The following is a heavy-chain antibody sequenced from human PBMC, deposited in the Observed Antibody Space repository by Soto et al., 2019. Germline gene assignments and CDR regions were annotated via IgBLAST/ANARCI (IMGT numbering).Heavy chain of an antibody. CDR2: IYYSGST. CDR3: ARSAKGGLREGGFDY. V-gene: IGHV4-59*01. D-gene: IGHD5-12*01. CDR1: GGSISSYY. J-gene: IGHJ4*02. Sequence: QVQLQESGPGLVKPSETLSLTCTVSGGSISSYYWSWIRQPPGKGLEWIGYIYYSGSTNYNPSLKSRVTISVDTSKNQFSLKLSSVTAADTAVYYCARSAKGGLREGGFDYWGQGTLVTVSS.